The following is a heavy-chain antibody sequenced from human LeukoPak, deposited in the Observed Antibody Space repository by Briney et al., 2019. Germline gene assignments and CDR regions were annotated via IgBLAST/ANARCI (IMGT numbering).Heavy chain of an antibody. CDR2: ISSSGSTI. D-gene: IGHD3-22*01. CDR3: ARGTDSSGSNSNYYFEY. J-gene: IGHJ4*02. CDR1: GFTFSDYY. Sequence: GGSLRLSCAAPGFTFSDYYMSWIRQAPGKGLEWVSYISSSGSTIYYADSVKGRFTISRDNARNSLYLQMNSLRAEDTAVYYCARGTDSSGSNSNYYFEYWGQGTLVTVSS. V-gene: IGHV3-11*04.